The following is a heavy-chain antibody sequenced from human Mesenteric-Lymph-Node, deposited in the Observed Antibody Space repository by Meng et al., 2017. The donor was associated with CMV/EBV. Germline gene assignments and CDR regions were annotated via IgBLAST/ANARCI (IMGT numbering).Heavy chain of an antibody. J-gene: IGHJ6*02. CDR2: INPSGGST. CDR3: ARDTGSTSSYYYYYGMDV. D-gene: IGHD2-2*01. CDR1: GYTFIGYY. Sequence: ASVKVSCKASGYTFIGYYMHWVRQAPGQGLEWMGIINPSGGSTSYAQKFQGRVTMTRDTSTSTVYMELSSLRSEDTAVYYCARDTGSTSSYYYYYGMDVWGQGTTVTVSS. V-gene: IGHV1-46*01.